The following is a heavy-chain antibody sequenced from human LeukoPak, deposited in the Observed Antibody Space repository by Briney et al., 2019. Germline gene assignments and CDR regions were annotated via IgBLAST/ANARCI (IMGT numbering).Heavy chain of an antibody. CDR2: INPNSGGT. J-gene: IGHJ6*03. V-gene: IGHV1-2*02. CDR1: GYTFTGYY. D-gene: IGHD6-13*01. Sequence: ASVKVSCKASGYTFTGYYMHWVRQAPGQGLEWMGWINPNSGGTNYAQKFQGRVTMTRDTSISTAYMELSRLRSDDTAVYYCARGGPGIAAAGEYYYYYMDVWGKGTTVTLSS. CDR3: ARGGPGIAAAGEYYYYYMDV.